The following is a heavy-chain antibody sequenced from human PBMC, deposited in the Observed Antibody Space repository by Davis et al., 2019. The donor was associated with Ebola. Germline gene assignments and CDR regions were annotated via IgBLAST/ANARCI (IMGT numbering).Heavy chain of an antibody. J-gene: IGHJ4*02. Sequence: GGSLRLSCAASGFTVSSNYMSWVRQAPGKGLEWVANIKQDGSEKYYVDSVKGRFTISRDNAKNSLYLQMNSLRAEDTAVYYCARGREMATTIDYWGQGTLVTVSS. CDR1: GFTVSSNY. D-gene: IGHD5-24*01. CDR3: ARGREMATTIDY. V-gene: IGHV3-7*01. CDR2: IKQDGSEK.